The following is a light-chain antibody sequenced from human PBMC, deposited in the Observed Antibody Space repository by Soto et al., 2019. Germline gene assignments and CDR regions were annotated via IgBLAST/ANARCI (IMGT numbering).Light chain of an antibody. V-gene: IGKV1D-12*01. CDR3: QQANSFPFT. Sequence: DIQMTQSPSSVSASVGDRVTITCRESQDVSSWLAWYQPKPGKAPKLLIYAASNLQSGVPSRFSGRGSGTDFTLTISNLQPDDFATYCCQQANSFPFTFGGGTKVDIK. CDR1: QDVSSW. CDR2: AAS. J-gene: IGKJ4*01.